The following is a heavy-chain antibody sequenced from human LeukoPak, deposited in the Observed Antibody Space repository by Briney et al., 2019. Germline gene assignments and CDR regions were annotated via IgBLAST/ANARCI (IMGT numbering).Heavy chain of an antibody. Sequence: ASVKVSCKVSGYTLTELSMHWVRQAPGKWLEWMGGFDPEDGETIYAQKFQGRVTMTEDTSTDTAYMELSSLRSEDTAVYYCATPYYGSGSYFAFDIWGQGTMVTVSS. CDR3: ATPYYGSGSYFAFDI. J-gene: IGHJ3*02. CDR2: FDPEDGET. V-gene: IGHV1-24*01. D-gene: IGHD3-10*01. CDR1: GYTLTELS.